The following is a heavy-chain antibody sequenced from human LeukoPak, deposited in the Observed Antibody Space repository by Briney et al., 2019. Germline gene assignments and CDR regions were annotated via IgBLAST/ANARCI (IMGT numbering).Heavy chain of an antibody. D-gene: IGHD1-14*01. CDR2: LYSDGNT. J-gene: IGHJ4*02. Sequence: PGGSLRLSCAASGFTFSSYWMHWVRQAPGKGLVWVSVLYSDGNTKYADSVQGRFTISRDNSKNTLYLEMNSLSPDDTAVYYCARGVEPLAANTLAYWGQGTLVTVSS. CDR1: GFTFSSYW. CDR3: ARGVEPLAANTLAY. V-gene: IGHV3-53*01.